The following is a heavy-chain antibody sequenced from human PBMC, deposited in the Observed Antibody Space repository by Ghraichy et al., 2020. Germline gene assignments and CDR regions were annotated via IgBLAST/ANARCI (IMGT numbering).Heavy chain of an antibody. CDR3: ARSLVSHPEGGY. J-gene: IGHJ4*02. CDR2: INEDGSER. V-gene: IGHV3-7*01. CDR1: GFTFNRYW. Sequence: GGSLRLSCAASGFTFNRYWMHWIRQTPGKGLEWVANINEDGSERYYVDSVEGRFTVSSDNAKISLYLHMNSLRAEDTAVYYCARSLVSHPEGGYWGQGTRVTVSS.